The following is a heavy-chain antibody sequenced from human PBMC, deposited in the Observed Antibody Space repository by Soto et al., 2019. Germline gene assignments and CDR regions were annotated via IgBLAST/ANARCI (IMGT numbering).Heavy chain of an antibody. Sequence: EVHLLESGGGLVLPGVSLRLSCAGSGFTFSSYAMSWVRQAPGKGLEWVSAISSVGGSTYYADSVKGRFIISRDNSENTLYLQVNSLRAEDTAIYYCTKDREFTYYDLWSGYYAFDSWGQGTVVTVSS. D-gene: IGHD3-3*01. J-gene: IGHJ4*02. CDR3: TKDREFTYYDLWSGYYAFDS. CDR2: ISSVGGST. CDR1: GFTFSSYA. V-gene: IGHV3-23*01.